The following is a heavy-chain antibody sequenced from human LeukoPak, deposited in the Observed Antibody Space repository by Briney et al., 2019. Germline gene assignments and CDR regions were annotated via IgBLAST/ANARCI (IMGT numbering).Heavy chain of an antibody. D-gene: IGHD6-19*01. CDR2: ISYDGSNK. CDR3: AREKYSSGWSDAFDI. Sequence: GGSLRLSCAASGFTFSSYGMRWVRQAPGKGLEWVAVISYDGSNKYYADSVKGRFTISRDNSKNTLYLQMNSLRTEDTAVYYCAREKYSSGWSDAFDIWGQGTMVTVSS. V-gene: IGHV3-30*03. J-gene: IGHJ3*02. CDR1: GFTFSSYG.